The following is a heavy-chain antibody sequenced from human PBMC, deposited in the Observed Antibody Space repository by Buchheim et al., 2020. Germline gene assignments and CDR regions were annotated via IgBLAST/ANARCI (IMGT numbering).Heavy chain of an antibody. J-gene: IGHJ4*02. CDR1: GGTFSSYA. Sequence: QVQLVQSGAEVKKPGSSVKVSCKASGGTFSSYAISWVRQAPGQGLEWMGRIIPILGIANYAQKFQGRVTITADKSTSTAYMELSSLRSEDTAVYYCARTSNYGSGPRGGSVAAYYFDYWGQGTL. CDR3: ARTSNYGSGPRGGSVAAYYFDY. CDR2: IIPILGIA. D-gene: IGHD3-10*01. V-gene: IGHV1-69*04.